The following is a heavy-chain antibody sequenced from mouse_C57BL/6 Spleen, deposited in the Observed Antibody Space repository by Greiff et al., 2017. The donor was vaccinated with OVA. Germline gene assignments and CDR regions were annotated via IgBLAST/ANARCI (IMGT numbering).Heavy chain of an antibody. CDR2: IYPGSGNT. Sequence: QVQLQQSGPELVKPGASVKISCKASGYSFTSYYIHWVKQRPGQGLEWIGWIYPGSGNTKYNEKFKGKATLTADTSSSTAYMQLSSLTSEDSAVYYCARFITRYFDVWGTGTTVTVSS. CDR3: ARFITRYFDV. V-gene: IGHV1-66*01. J-gene: IGHJ1*03. D-gene: IGHD1-1*01. CDR1: GYSFTSYY.